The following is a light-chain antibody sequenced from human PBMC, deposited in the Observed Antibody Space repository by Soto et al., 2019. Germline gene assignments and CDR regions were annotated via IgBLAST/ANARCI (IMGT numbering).Light chain of an antibody. Sequence: NFMLTQPHSVSESPGKTVTISCTGSSGSIASNYVQWFQQRPGSAPTTVISKNDQRPSGVPDRFSGSIDISSNSASLTISGLKTEDEADYYCQSYDSISQVFGGGIKLTVL. CDR3: QSYDSISQV. CDR1: SGSIASNY. V-gene: IGLV6-57*02. J-gene: IGLJ3*02. CDR2: KND.